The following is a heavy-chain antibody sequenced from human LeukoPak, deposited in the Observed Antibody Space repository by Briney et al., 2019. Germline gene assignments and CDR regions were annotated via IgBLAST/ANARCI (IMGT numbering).Heavy chain of an antibody. D-gene: IGHD6-19*01. V-gene: IGHV4-30-2*01. Sequence: SQTLSLTCAVSGGSISSGGYSWSWIRQPPGKGLEWIGYIYHSGSTYYNPSLKSRVTMSVDTSKNQFSLKLFSVSAADTAVYYCARDGSGTFHWYDPWGQGTPVTVSS. CDR3: ARDGSGTFHWYDP. CDR2: IYHSGST. CDR1: GGSISSGGYS. J-gene: IGHJ5*02.